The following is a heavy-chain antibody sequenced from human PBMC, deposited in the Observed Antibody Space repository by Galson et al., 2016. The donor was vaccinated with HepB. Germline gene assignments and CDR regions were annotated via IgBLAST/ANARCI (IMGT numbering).Heavy chain of an antibody. CDR2: ISQSGSYI. Sequence: SLRLSCAASGFTFNIYGMNWVRQAPGKGLEWVSSISQSGSYIYYADSVKGRFTISRDNSTNTLYLQMNSRRAEDTAVYYCAKDPAGGYCSGGSCYYWGQGTLVTVSS. CDR1: GFTFNIYG. D-gene: IGHD2-15*01. V-gene: IGHV3-21*04. CDR3: AKDPAGGYCSGGSCYY. J-gene: IGHJ4*02.